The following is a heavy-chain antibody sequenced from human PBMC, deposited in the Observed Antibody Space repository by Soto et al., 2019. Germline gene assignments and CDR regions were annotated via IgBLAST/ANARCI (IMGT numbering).Heavy chain of an antibody. Sequence: QVQMVQSGAEVKKPGASVKVSCKASNYSFSTFGISWIRQAPGQGLEWMAWINPSNDNTNYAQSLQGRVTLTTDTSTSTAYMELRSLRSDDTAVYYCARDPFYSGSNLQVGYFDSWGQGTLVTVSS. CDR2: INPSNDNT. V-gene: IGHV1-18*01. CDR3: ARDPFYSGSNLQVGYFDS. J-gene: IGHJ4*02. D-gene: IGHD1-26*01. CDR1: NYSFSTFG.